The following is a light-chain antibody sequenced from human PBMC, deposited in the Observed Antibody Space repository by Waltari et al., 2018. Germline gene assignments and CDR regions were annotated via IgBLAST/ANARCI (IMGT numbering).Light chain of an antibody. CDR2: VKN. Sequence: SELTQDPAVSVALGQTVKITCQGDSLRTYYASWYQQRPGQAPLLVIYVKNNRPSGIPARFSGSSSGSTASLTITGVQAEDEADHYCTSRDSTGNLLFGGGTKLTVL. CDR1: SLRTYY. V-gene: IGLV3-19*01. J-gene: IGLJ2*01. CDR3: TSRDSTGNLL.